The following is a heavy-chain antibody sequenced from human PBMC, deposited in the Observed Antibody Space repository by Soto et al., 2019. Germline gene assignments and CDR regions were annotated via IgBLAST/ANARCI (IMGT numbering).Heavy chain of an antibody. V-gene: IGHV3-30*18. Sequence: GGSLRLSCAASGFTFSSYGMHWVRQAPGKGLEWVAVISYDGSNKYYADSVKDRFTISRDNSKNTLYLQMNSLRAEDTAVYYCAKDSIVGATYFDYWGQGTLVTVS. CDR2: ISYDGSNK. D-gene: IGHD1-26*01. CDR1: GFTFSSYG. J-gene: IGHJ4*02. CDR3: AKDSIVGATYFDY.